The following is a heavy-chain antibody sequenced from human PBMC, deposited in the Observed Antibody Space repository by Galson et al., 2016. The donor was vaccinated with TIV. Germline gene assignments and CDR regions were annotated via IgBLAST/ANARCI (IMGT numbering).Heavy chain of an antibody. CDR3: ALSSGWSLED. CDR2: IDWEDDK. V-gene: IGHV2-70*11. CDR1: GFSLTTPGMC. D-gene: IGHD6-19*01. Sequence: PALVKPPQTLTLTCTFSGFSLTTPGMCVSWIRQPPGKALEWLARIDWEDDKYYSTSLKTRLTISKDTSKNQVVLKMTNLDPADTATYYCALSSGWSLEDWGRGTLVTVSS. J-gene: IGHJ4*02.